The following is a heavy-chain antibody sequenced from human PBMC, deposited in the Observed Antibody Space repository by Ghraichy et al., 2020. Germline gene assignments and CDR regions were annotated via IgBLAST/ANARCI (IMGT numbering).Heavy chain of an antibody. CDR1: GGSVTSGSYY. CDR2: IYSSGST. D-gene: IGHD6-6*01. CDR3: SRDSGISLARREGYYGMDV. J-gene: IGHJ6*02. Sequence: SETLSLTCTVSGGSVTSGSYYWSWIRQPPGKGLEWIGNIYSSGSTNYNPSLKSRVIISVDTSKNQFSLKLSSVTAADTAVYYCSRDSGISLARREGYYGMDVWGQGTTVTVS. V-gene: IGHV4-61*01.